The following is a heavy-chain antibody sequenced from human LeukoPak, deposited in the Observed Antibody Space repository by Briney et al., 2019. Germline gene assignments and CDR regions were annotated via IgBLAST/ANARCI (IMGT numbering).Heavy chain of an antibody. Sequence: GRSLRLSCAASGFTFSSYAMSWVRQAPGKGLEWVSTISGSGSTTFYADSVKGRFTIPRDNSKNTLYLQMNSLRADDTAVYYCAKARSAYDWAPFDYWGQGTLVTVSS. V-gene: IGHV3-23*01. D-gene: IGHD5-12*01. CDR1: GFTFSSYA. CDR3: AKARSAYDWAPFDY. CDR2: ISGSGSTT. J-gene: IGHJ4*02.